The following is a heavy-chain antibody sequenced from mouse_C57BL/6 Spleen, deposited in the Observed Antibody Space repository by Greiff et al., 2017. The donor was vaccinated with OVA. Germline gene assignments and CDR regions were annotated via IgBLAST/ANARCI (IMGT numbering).Heavy chain of an antibody. CDR2: IHPNSGSP. CDR3: ARNYYGSSYSWYFDG. CDR1: GYTFTSYW. Sequence: QVQLQQPGAELVKPGASVKLSCKASGYTFTSYWMHWVKQRPGQGLEWIGMIHPNSGSPNSNEKFKSKATLTVDKSSSTAYMQLSSLTSEDTAVYYGARNYYGSSYSWYFDGWGTGTTVTVSS. J-gene: IGHJ1*03. D-gene: IGHD1-1*01. V-gene: IGHV1-64*01.